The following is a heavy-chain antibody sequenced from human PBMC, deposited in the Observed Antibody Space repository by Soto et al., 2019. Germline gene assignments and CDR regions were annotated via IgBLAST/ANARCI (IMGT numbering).Heavy chain of an antibody. CDR1: GGTFSSYT. CDR3: ARERCSSTSCYPGDYYMDV. V-gene: IGHV1-69*04. D-gene: IGHD2-2*01. Sequence: ASVKVSCKASGGTFSSYTISWVRQAPGQGLEWMGRIIPILGIANYAQKFQGRVTITADKSTSTAYMELSSLRSEDTAVYYCARERCSSTSCYPGDYYMDVWGKGTTVTVSS. CDR2: IIPILGIA. J-gene: IGHJ6*03.